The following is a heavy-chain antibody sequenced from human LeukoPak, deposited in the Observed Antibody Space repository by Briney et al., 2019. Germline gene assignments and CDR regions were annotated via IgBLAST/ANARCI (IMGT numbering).Heavy chain of an antibody. CDR2: IIPISDTP. J-gene: IGHJ3*01. CDR1: GGTFSNYA. Sequence: SVKVSCKASGGTFSNYAMSWVRQAPGQGLEWMGGIIPISDTPNYAQKFQGRVTIIADKSTNTAYMELSSLRSEDTAVYYCAGDAWYFYDSSTTYGALDFWGQGTMVTVSS. D-gene: IGHD3-22*01. CDR3: AGDAWYFYDSSTTYGALDF. V-gene: IGHV1-69*06.